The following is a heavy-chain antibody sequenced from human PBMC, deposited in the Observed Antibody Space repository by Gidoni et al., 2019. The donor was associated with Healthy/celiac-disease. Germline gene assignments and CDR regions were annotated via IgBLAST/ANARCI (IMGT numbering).Heavy chain of an antibody. J-gene: IGHJ4*02. CDR3: TREMVLDYYDSSELDY. D-gene: IGHD3-22*01. CDR2: IRSKAYGGTT. Sequence: EVQLVESGGGLVQPGRSLRLSCTASGFTFGDYAMSWVRQAPGKGLEWVGFIRSKAYGGTTEYAASVKGRFTISRDDSKSIAYLQMNSLKTEDTAVYYCTREMVLDYYDSSELDYWGQGTLVTVSS. V-gene: IGHV3-49*04. CDR1: GFTFGDYA.